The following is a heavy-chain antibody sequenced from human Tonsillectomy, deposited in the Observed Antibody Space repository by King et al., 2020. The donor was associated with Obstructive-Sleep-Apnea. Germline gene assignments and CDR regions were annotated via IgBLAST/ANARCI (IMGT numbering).Heavy chain of an antibody. CDR3: AREGSIDIVVVVAAFDY. Sequence: QLVQSGGGVVQPGRSLRLSCAASGFTFSSYAMHWVRQAPGKGLEWVAVISYDGSNKYYADSVKGRFTISRDNSKNTLYLQMNSLRAEDTAVYYCAREGSIDIVVVVAAFDYWGQGTLVTVSS. V-gene: IGHV3-30*04. J-gene: IGHJ4*02. CDR2: ISYDGSNK. CDR1: GFTFSSYA. D-gene: IGHD2-15*01.